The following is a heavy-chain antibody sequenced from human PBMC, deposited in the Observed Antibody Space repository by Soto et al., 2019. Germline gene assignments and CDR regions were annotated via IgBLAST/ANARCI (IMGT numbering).Heavy chain of an antibody. Sequence: PSETLSLTCTVSGDSIRSGNHYWSWIRQPPGKGLEWIGYIYYSGSTYYSPSLKSRVIISVDTSKNQFSLKLNSVTAADTAVYYCARADISTVYGCMDAWGQGTTVTVSS. CDR3: ARADISTVYGCMDA. CDR2: IYYSGST. D-gene: IGHD3-9*01. CDR1: GDSIRSGNHY. J-gene: IGHJ6*02. V-gene: IGHV4-30-4*01.